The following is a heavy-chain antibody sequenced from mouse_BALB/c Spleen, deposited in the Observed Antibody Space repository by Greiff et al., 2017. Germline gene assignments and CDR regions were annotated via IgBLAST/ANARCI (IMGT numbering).Heavy chain of an antibody. D-gene: IGHD2-3*01. CDR2: ISSGSSTI. CDR1: GFTFSSFG. Sequence: EVHLVESGGGLVQPGGSRKLSCAASGFTFSSFGMHWVRQAPEKGLEWVAYISSGSSTIYYADTVKGRFTISRDNPKNTLFLQMTSLRSEDTAMYYCAKAGDDGYHEGGAMDYWGQGTSVTVSS. CDR3: AKAGDDGYHEGGAMDY. V-gene: IGHV5-17*02. J-gene: IGHJ4*01.